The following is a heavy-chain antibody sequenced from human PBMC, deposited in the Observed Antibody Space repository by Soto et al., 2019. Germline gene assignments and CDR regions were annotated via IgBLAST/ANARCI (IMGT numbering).Heavy chain of an antibody. Sequence: QVQLVESGGGVVQPGRSLRLSCAASGFTFTNCAMHWVRQAPGKGLEWVAVVGSDRMHKYYGDFVKGRFTISRDTSENTVYLQMDRLTSEDTAVYYCARDVIVDAPDYFHYWGRGTLVTVSS. J-gene: IGHJ4*02. V-gene: IGHV3-30*01. D-gene: IGHD1-26*01. CDR3: ARDVIVDAPDYFHY. CDR1: GFTFTNCA. CDR2: VGSDRMHK.